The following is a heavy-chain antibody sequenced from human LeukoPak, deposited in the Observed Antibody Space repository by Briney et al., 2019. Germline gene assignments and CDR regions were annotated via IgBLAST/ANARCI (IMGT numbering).Heavy chain of an antibody. D-gene: IGHD4-17*01. CDR2: IWYDGSNK. J-gene: IGHJ4*02. Sequence: GGSLRLSCAASGFTFSSYGMHWVRQAPGKGLEWVAVIWYDGSNKYYADSVKGRSTISRDNSKNTLYLQMNSLRAEDTAVYYCARDRSPGGDYIFDYWGQGTLVTVSS. V-gene: IGHV3-33*01. CDR1: GFTFSSYG. CDR3: ARDRSPGGDYIFDY.